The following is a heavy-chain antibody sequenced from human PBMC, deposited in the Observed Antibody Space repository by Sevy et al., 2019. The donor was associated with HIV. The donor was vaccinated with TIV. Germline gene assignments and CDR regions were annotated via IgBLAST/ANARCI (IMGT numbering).Heavy chain of an antibody. CDR2: FDPEDGEK. V-gene: IGHV1-24*01. Sequence: ASVKVSCKVSGYTLTKLAMHWVRQAPGKGLEWMGTFDPEDGEKIYAQKFQGRVTMTEDTSIDTAYMELSSLRSEDTAVFYCATTKDYYDNSGSPFDYWGQGTLVTVSS. D-gene: IGHD3-22*01. CDR1: GYTLTKLA. CDR3: ATTKDYYDNSGSPFDY. J-gene: IGHJ4*02.